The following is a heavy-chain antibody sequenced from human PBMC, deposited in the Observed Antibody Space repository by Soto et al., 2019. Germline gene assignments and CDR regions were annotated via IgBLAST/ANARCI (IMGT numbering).Heavy chain of an antibody. J-gene: IGHJ3*02. CDR2: IIPIFGTA. D-gene: IGHD3-22*01. Sequence: SVKVSCKASGVAFSSYAMSWVGQAPLRGLEWMGGIIPIFGTANYEQKFQGRVTITADESTSTAYMELSSLRSEDTAVYYCARGGDISGYSPLDAFDIWG. CDR1: GVAFSSYA. CDR3: ARGGDISGYSPLDAFDI. V-gene: IGHV1-69*13.